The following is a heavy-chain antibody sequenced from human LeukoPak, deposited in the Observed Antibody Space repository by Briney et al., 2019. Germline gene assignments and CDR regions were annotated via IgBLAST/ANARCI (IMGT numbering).Heavy chain of an antibody. D-gene: IGHD6-19*01. Sequence: GGSLRLSCAASGFTFSSYAMSWVRQAPGKGLEWVSAISGSGGSTYYADSVKGRFTISRDNSKNTLYLQMNSLRAEDTAVYYCAKGRRVSGQGLKDYWGQGTLVTVSS. CDR1: GFTFSSYA. CDR3: AKGRRVSGQGLKDY. J-gene: IGHJ4*02. V-gene: IGHV3-23*01. CDR2: ISGSGGST.